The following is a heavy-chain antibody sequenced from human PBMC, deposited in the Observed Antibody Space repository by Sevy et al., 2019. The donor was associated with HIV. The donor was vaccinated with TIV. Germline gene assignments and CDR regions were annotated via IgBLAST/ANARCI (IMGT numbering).Heavy chain of an antibody. V-gene: IGHV3-30-3*01. CDR2: ISYDGSNK. J-gene: IGHJ4*02. Sequence: GGSLRLSCAASGFTFSSYAMHWVRQAPGKGLEWVAVISYDGSNKYYADSVKGRFIISRDNSKNTLYLQMNSLRAEDTAVYYCAREDGDTAMVTPYFDYWGQGTLVTVSS. CDR1: GFTFSSYA. CDR3: AREDGDTAMVTPYFDY. D-gene: IGHD5-18*01.